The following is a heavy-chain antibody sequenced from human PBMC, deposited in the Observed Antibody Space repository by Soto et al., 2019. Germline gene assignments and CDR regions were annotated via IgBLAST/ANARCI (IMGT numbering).Heavy chain of an antibody. CDR3: AKSGRVQAAIQGETDGFDV. CDR2: ISGSGGST. J-gene: IGHJ3*01. D-gene: IGHD2-2*02. V-gene: IGHV3-23*01. CDR1: GFTFSRFA. Sequence: GGSLRLSCAASGFTFSRFAMSWVRQAPGKGLEWVSGISGSGGSTYYGDSVKGRFTISRDTSKNMLYLQMHSLRAEDMAVYYSAKSGRVQAAIQGETDGFDVWGQGTMDTVSS.